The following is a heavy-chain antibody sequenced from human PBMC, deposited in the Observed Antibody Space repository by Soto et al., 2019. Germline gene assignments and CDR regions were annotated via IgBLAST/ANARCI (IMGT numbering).Heavy chain of an antibody. CDR1: GGSISSGGYS. Sequence: SETLSLTCAASGGSISSGGYSWSWIRQPPGKGLVWIGYISHSGSTYYNPSLKSRVTISVDRSKNQFYLKLSTVTAADTAVYSCARQTCYDGPKMLFNCWGRGRRVAVSS. CDR2: ISHSGST. CDR3: ARQTCYDGPKMLFNC. D-gene: IGHD2-2*01. J-gene: IGHJ3*01. V-gene: IGHV4-30-2*01.